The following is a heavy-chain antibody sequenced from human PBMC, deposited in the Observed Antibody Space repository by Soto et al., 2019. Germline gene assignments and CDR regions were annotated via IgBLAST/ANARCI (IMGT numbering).Heavy chain of an antibody. CDR1: GGSISSGDYY. CDR3: ARAAENWNYDWFDP. Sequence: PSETLSLTCTVSGGSISSGDYYWSWIRQPPGKGLEWIGYIYYSGSTYYNPSLKSRVTISVDTSKNQFSLKLSSVTAADTAVYYCARAAENWNYDWFDPWGQGTLVTVPQ. J-gene: IGHJ5*02. V-gene: IGHV4-30-4*01. D-gene: IGHD1-7*01. CDR2: IYYSGST.